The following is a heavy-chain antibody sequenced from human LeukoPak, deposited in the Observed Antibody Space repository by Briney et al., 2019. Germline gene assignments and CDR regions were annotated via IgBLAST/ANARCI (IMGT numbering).Heavy chain of an antibody. Sequence: SETLSLTCTVSGGSISSYYWSWIRQPPGKGLEWIGEINHSGSTNYNPSLKSRVTISVDTSKNQFSLKLSSVTAADTAVYYCATGQYSSGWFLSVWGQGTMVTVSS. CDR2: INHSGST. J-gene: IGHJ3*01. D-gene: IGHD6-19*01. V-gene: IGHV4-34*01. CDR1: GGSISSYY. CDR3: ATGQYSSGWFLSV.